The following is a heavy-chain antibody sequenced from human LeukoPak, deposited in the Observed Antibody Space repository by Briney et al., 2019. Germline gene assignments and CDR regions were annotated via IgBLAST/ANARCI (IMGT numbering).Heavy chain of an antibody. CDR1: GFTFISHG. CDR2: ISYDGSDK. D-gene: IGHD3-10*01. J-gene: IGHJ4*02. Sequence: GRSLRLSCAASGFTFISHGMHWVRQAPGKGLEWVAVISYDGSDKYYADSVKGRYTISRDNSKNTLYLQMNSLRAEDTAVYYCAKDMGYYGSGSPPDYWGQGTLVTVSS. V-gene: IGHV3-30*18. CDR3: AKDMGYYGSGSPPDY.